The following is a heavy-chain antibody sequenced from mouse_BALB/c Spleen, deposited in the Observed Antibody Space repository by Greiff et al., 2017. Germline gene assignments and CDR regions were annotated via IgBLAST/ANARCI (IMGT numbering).Heavy chain of an antibody. CDR3: ARRGPSYGSSPYFDY. Sequence: VQLKQSGPELVKPGASVKVSCKASGYAFTSYNMYWVKQSHGKSLEWIGYIDPYNGGTSYNQKFKGKATLTVDKSSSTAYMHLNSLTSEDSAVYYCARRGPSYGSSPYFDYWGQGTTLTVSS. CDR2: IDPYNGGT. V-gene: IGHV1S135*01. D-gene: IGHD1-1*01. J-gene: IGHJ2*01. CDR1: GYAFTSYN.